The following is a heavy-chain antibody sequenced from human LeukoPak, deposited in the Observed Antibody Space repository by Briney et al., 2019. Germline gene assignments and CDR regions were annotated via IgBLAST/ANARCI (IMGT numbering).Heavy chain of an antibody. CDR1: GFAFSTYA. Sequence: GGSLRLSCAASGFAFSTYAMTWVRQAPEKGLQWVSTISTSGRATYYADSVEGRFTISRDNSKNTLYLQMNSLRVEDTAVYYCARVQTATTNWFDPWGQGTLVTASS. CDR3: ARVQTATTNWFDP. CDR2: ISTSGRAT. V-gene: IGHV3-23*01. D-gene: IGHD2-21*02. J-gene: IGHJ5*02.